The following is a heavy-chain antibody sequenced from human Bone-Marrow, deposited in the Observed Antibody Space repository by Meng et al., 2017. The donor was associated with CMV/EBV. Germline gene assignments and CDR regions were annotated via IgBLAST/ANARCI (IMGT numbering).Heavy chain of an antibody. J-gene: IGHJ2*01. CDR3: ARTEIQLWLRYFDL. V-gene: IGHV4-4*02. Sequence: SCAVSGGSISSSNWWSWVRQPPGKGLEWIGEIYHSGSTNYNPSLKSRVTISVDKSKNQFSLKLSSVTAADTAVYYCARTEIQLWLRYFDLWGRGTLVTVSS. D-gene: IGHD5-18*01. CDR2: IYHSGST. CDR1: GGSISSSNW.